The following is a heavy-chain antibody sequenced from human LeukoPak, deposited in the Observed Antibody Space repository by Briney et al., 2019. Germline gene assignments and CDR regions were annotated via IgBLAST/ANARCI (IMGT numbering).Heavy chain of an antibody. Sequence: GGSLRLSCSASGFTFSTYWMSWVRQAPGKGLEWVANMKRDGSEIYYVDSVRGRFTISRDNSKNTLYLRMNSLRAEDTAVYYCAKDGGELPATFDYWGQGTLVTVS. CDR1: GFTFSTYW. V-gene: IGHV3-7*03. D-gene: IGHD1-26*01. CDR3: AKDGGELPATFDY. CDR2: MKRDGSEI. J-gene: IGHJ4*02.